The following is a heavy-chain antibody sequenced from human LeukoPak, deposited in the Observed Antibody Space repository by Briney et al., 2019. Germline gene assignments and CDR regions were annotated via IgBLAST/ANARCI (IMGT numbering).Heavy chain of an antibody. V-gene: IGHV1-69*04. CDR1: GGTFSSYA. Sequence: SVKVSCKASGGTFSSYAISWVRQAPGQGLEWMGRIIPILGIANYAQRFQGRVTITADKSTSTAYMELSSLRSEDTAVYYCARTEEGSAFDTWGQGTMVTVSS. CDR3: ARTEEGSAFDT. CDR2: IIPILGIA. J-gene: IGHJ3*02.